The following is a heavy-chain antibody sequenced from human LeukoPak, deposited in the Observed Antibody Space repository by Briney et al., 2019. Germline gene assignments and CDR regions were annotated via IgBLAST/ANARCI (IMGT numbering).Heavy chain of an antibody. CDR2: MSSSSSNI. J-gene: IGHJ5*02. D-gene: IGHD5-18*01. CDR1: GFTFSHYA. Sequence: GGPLRLSCVASGFTFSHYAVSWLRQAPGRGLEWVSSMSSSSSNIYCANSVKGRFTISRDNAKNSLYLQMNSLRAEDTAVDYCARYVSSGYSYGFNSNCFDHWGQGTLVTVSS. V-gene: IGHV3-21*01. CDR3: ARYVSSGYSYGFNSNCFDH.